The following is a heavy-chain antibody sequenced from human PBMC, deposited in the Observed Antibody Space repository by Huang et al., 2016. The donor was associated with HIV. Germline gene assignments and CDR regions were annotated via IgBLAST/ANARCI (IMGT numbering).Heavy chain of an antibody. V-gene: IGHV3-30*03. CDR3: LPAGHVSHYYYMDV. Sequence: GQLVELGGGVVQPGRSLRLSCAASGFSFTSYDMQWVRQVPGKGLDLESFGSNDGNEKYYAASVKGRFTISRDNFKNTLYLQMNSLRTGDTAVYFCLPAGHVSHYYYMDVWGKGTTVIVSS. J-gene: IGHJ6*03. CDR1: GFSFTSYD. CDR2: GSNDGNEK.